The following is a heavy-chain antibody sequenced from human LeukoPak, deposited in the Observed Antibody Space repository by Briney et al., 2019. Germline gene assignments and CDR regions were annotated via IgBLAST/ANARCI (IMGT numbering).Heavy chain of an antibody. Sequence: SVKVSCKASGGTFSSYAISWVRQAPGQGLEWMGGIIPIFGTANYAQKFRGRVTITADESTSTAYMELSSLRSEDTAVYYCATDLYCSSTSCYKGRWFDPWGQGTLVTVSS. D-gene: IGHD2-2*02. J-gene: IGHJ5*02. CDR3: ATDLYCSSTSCYKGRWFDP. CDR2: IIPIFGTA. CDR1: GGTFSSYA. V-gene: IGHV1-69*13.